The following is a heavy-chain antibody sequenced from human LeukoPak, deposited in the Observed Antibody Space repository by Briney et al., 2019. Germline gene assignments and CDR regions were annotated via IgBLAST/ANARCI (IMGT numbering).Heavy chain of an antibody. V-gene: IGHV4-59*01. Sequence: SETLSLTCTVSGGSISSYYWSWMRQPPGKGLEWIGYIYYSGSTNYNPPLKSRVTISVDTSKNQFSLKLSSVTAADTAVYYCARAGPRGSFGYWGRGALVTVSS. J-gene: IGHJ4*02. D-gene: IGHD5-12*01. CDR2: IYYSGST. CDR1: GGSISSYY. CDR3: ARAGPRGSFGY.